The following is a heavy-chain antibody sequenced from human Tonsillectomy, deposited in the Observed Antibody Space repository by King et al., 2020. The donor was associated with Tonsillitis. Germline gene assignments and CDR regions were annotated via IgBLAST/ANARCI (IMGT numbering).Heavy chain of an antibody. Sequence: EVQLVESGGGLVQPGGSLRLSCAPSGFTFSRHWMHWVRQAPGTGLVWVARIDSDGSVTPYADSVRGRFTISRDNVKNTLYLQMNGRRAEDTAVYYCARDGDGPITFDYWGQGTLVTVSS. CDR1: GFTFSRHW. CDR3: ARDGDGPITFDY. J-gene: IGHJ4*02. D-gene: IGHD3-3*01. V-gene: IGHV3-74*01. CDR2: IDSDGSVT.